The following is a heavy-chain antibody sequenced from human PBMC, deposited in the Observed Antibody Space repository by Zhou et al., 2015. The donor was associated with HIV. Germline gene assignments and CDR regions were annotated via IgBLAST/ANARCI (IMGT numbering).Heavy chain of an antibody. CDR1: GYTFNTYG. CDR3: ARGYCSSTNCYLGVSQYYFFGMDV. Sequence: QVHLVQSGAEVKKPGASVKVSCKASGYTFNTYGISWVRQAPGQGLEWLGGIIPMSGTTNYARNFQGRVTITADKATSTAYMELNRLRSEDTAVYFCARGYCSSTNCYLGVSQYYFFGMDVWGQGTSVTVSS. D-gene: IGHD2-2*01. V-gene: IGHV1-69*06. CDR2: IIPMSGTT. J-gene: IGHJ6*02.